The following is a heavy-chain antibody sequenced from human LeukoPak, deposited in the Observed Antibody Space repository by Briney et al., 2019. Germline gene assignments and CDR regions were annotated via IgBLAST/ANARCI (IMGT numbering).Heavy chain of an antibody. Sequence: GGSLRLSCAASGFTFNTYTMNWVRQSPGKGLEWVSSISGSSNYIFYADSVKGRFTISRDNAKNSLYLQMNSLRAEDTAVFYWASGRFNSGWLDYWGQGTLVTVSS. CDR1: GFTFNTYT. V-gene: IGHV3-21*01. D-gene: IGHD6-19*01. J-gene: IGHJ4*02. CDR2: ISGSSNYI. CDR3: ASGRFNSGWLDY.